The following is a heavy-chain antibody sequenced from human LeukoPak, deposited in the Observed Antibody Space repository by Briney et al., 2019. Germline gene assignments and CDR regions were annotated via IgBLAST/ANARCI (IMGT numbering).Heavy chain of an antibody. D-gene: IGHD3-16*02. Sequence: GGTLRLSCSASGFTFTTYGMHWVRQAPGKGLEWVAFIRYDGSNKYYADSVKGRFTISRDNSKNTLYLQMNSLRAEDTAVYYCAKEYYDYVWGSYRSFDYWGQGTLVSVSS. J-gene: IGHJ4*02. CDR1: GFTFTTYG. CDR2: IRYDGSNK. CDR3: AKEYYDYVWGSYRSFDY. V-gene: IGHV3-30*02.